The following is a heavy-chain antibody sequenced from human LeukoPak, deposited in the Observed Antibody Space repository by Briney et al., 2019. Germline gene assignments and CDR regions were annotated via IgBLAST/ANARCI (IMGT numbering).Heavy chain of an antibody. CDR3: ARDRGYNY. CDR1: GFTVSSNY. CDR2: IDQDGSEK. V-gene: IGHV3-7*01. J-gene: IGHJ4*02. D-gene: IGHD5-18*01. Sequence: GGSLRLSCAASGFTVSSNYMSWVRQAPGKGLEWVANIDQDGSEKYYVDSVKGRFTISRDNAKNSLYLQMNSLRAEDTAVHYCARDRGYNYWGQGTLVTVSS.